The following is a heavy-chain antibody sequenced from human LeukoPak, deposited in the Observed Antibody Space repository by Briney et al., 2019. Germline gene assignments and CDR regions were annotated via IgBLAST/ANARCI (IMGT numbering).Heavy chain of an antibody. CDR1: GFTFSSYW. J-gene: IGHJ3*02. CDR3: ARDATDNYYGSGSSGAFDI. V-gene: IGHV3-7*01. CDR2: LKHDVSAK. Sequence: AGGSLSLSCAASGFTFSSYWRRWVRQAPGKGREGMANLKHDVSAKYYVASEKGRFTITRDNAKNSLNLQMNSLRAEDTAVYYCARDATDNYYGSGSSGAFDIWGQGTMVTVSS. D-gene: IGHD3-10*01.